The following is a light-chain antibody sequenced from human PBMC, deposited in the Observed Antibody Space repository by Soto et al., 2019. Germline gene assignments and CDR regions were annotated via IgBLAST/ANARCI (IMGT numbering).Light chain of an antibody. CDR1: QSISSY. Sequence: DIQMTQSPSSLSASVGDRVTITCLASQSISSYLNWDQQKPGKAPKLLIYAASSLQSGIPSRFSGSGSGTDFTLTIRSLPPEHFATHYCQQSYSTPTFGQGTKLEIK. CDR2: AAS. CDR3: QQSYSTPT. J-gene: IGKJ2*01. V-gene: IGKV1-39*01.